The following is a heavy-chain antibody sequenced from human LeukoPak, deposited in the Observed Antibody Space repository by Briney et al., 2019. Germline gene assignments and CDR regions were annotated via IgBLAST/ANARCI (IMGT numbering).Heavy chain of an antibody. V-gene: IGHV3-23*01. CDR2: ISGSGGST. D-gene: IGHD3-9*01. CDR3: AKLGSSVVYYDILTGDFDY. Sequence: GGSLRLSCAASGFTFSSYAMSWVRQPPGKGLEWVAAISGSGGSTYYADSVKGRFTISRDNSKNTLYLQMNSLRAEDTAVYYCAKLGSSVVYYDILTGDFDYWGQGTLVTVSS. J-gene: IGHJ4*02. CDR1: GFTFSSYA.